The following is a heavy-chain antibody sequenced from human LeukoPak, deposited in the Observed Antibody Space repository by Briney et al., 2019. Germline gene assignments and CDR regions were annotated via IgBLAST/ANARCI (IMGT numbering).Heavy chain of an antibody. CDR1: GFTFSSYA. J-gene: IGHJ4*02. Sequence: GGSLRPSCAASGFTFSSYAMNWVRQAPGKGLEWVSAISGSGGSTYYADSVKGRFTISRDNSKNTLYLQMNSLRAEDTAVYYCARDVGSGNDYWGQGTLVTVSS. CDR3: ARDVGSGNDY. CDR2: ISGSGGST. D-gene: IGHD6-25*01. V-gene: IGHV3-23*01.